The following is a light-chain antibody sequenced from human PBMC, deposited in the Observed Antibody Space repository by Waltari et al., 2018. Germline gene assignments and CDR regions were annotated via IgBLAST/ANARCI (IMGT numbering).Light chain of an antibody. V-gene: IGLV2-23*02. Sequence: QSVLTQPASVSGSPGQSITISCTGTSSDVGKYNYVSWYQHHPGRAPKLIIYDVRERPSGITYRFSGSKSGNTASLTISGLQAVDEADYFCCSYAGYFTVFGGGTHLTVL. CDR1: SSDVGKYNY. J-gene: IGLJ2*01. CDR3: CSYAGYFTV. CDR2: DVR.